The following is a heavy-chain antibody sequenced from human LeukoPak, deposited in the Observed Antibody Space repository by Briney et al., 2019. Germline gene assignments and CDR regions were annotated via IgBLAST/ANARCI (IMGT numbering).Heavy chain of an antibody. CDR3: ARLFGNTAMVRRRLRYYYYMDV. CDR2: INHSGST. J-gene: IGHJ6*03. CDR1: GGSFSGYY. V-gene: IGHV4-34*01. D-gene: IGHD5-18*01. Sequence: SETLSLTCAVYGGSFSGYYWSWIRQPPGKGLEWIGEINHSGSTNYNPSLKSRVTISVDTSKNQFSLKLSSVTAADTAVYYCARLFGNTAMVRRRLRYYYYMDVWGKGTTVTISS.